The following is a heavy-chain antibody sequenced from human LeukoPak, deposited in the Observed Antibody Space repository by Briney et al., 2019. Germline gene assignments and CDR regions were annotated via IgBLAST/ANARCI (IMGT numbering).Heavy chain of an antibody. CDR2: ITGSGSGA. J-gene: IGHJ4*02. CDR1: GFTFSSFA. D-gene: IGHD3-9*01. Sequence: GGSLRLSCAASGFTFSSFAINWVRQAPGKGLEWVSVITGSGSGADYAGSVKGRFTISRDNSQNTVHLQMNSLRAEDTAVYYCARGLQGYYDSLTGCYRGRYYFDYWGQGTLVTVSS. CDR3: ARGLQGYYDSLTGCYRGRYYFDY. V-gene: IGHV3-23*01.